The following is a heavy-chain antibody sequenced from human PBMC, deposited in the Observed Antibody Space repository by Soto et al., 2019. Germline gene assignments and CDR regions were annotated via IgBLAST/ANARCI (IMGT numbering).Heavy chain of an antibody. CDR1: GGSISSSSYY. Sequence: QLQLQESGPGLVKPSETLSLTCTVSGGSISSSSYYWGWIRQPPGKGLEWIGSIYYSGSTYYNPSLKSRVTISVDTSKNQFSLKLSSVTAADTAVYYCARHALGLRYFDWFSWFDPWGQGTLVTVSS. CDR3: ARHALGLRYFDWFSWFDP. D-gene: IGHD3-9*01. CDR2: IYYSGST. J-gene: IGHJ5*02. V-gene: IGHV4-39*01.